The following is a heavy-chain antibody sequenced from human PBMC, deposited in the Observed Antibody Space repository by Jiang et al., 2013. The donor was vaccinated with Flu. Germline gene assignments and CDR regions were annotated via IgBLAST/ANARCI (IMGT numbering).Heavy chain of an antibody. V-gene: IGHV4-59*01. Sequence: GLVKPSETLSLTCTVSGGSIDSYSWSWIRQPPGKGLEWIGYIYYNGNTNYSPSLKSRVTISVDTSKNQFSLKLRSVTAADTAVYYCAGPYESKFDYWGQGTLVTVSS. CDR1: GGSIDSYS. CDR3: AGPYESKFDY. D-gene: IGHD3-22*01. J-gene: IGHJ4*02. CDR2: IYYNGNT.